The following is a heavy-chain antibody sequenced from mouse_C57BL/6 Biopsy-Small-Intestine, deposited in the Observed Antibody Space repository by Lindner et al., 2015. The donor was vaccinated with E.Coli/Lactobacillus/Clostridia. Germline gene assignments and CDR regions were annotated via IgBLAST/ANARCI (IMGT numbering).Heavy chain of an antibody. J-gene: IGHJ1*03. CDR2: IYPGDGDT. CDR3: ARSLLLRGTAGYFDV. Sequence: VQLQESGPELVKPGASVKISCKASGYAFSSSWMNWVKQRPGKGLEWIGRIYPGDGDTNYNGKFKGKATLTADKSSSTAYMQLSSLTSEDSAVYFCARSLLLRGTAGYFDVWGTGTTVTVSS. CDR1: GYAFSSSW. D-gene: IGHD1-1*01. V-gene: IGHV1-82*01.